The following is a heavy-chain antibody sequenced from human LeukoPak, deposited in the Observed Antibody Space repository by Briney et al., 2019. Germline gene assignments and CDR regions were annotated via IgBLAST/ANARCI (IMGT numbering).Heavy chain of an antibody. CDR1: GFTFSNAW. J-gene: IGHJ4*02. Sequence: GGSLRLSCAASGFTFSNAWMSWVRQAPGKGLEWVGSIKSKTDGGTTDYAAPVKGRFTISRDDSKNTLYLQMNSLKTEDTAVYYCTTDVAGATPDYWGQGTLVTVSS. D-gene: IGHD1-26*01. CDR2: IKSKTDGGTT. CDR3: TTDVAGATPDY. V-gene: IGHV3-15*01.